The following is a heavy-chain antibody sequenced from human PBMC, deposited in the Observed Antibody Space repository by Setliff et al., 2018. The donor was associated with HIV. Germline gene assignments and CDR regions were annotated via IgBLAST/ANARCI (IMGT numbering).Heavy chain of an antibody. CDR1: GGTFSNYA. D-gene: IGHD1-7*01. CDR3: ARVPNQELYFYGMDV. Sequence: QVSCKASGGTFSNYAISWVRQAPGQGLEWMGGIIPIFGSINYAQKFQGRVTITTDESTSTAYMELSSLRSEDTAVYYCARVPNQELYFYGMDVWGQGTTVTVSS. J-gene: IGHJ6*02. CDR2: IIPIFGSI. V-gene: IGHV1-69*05.